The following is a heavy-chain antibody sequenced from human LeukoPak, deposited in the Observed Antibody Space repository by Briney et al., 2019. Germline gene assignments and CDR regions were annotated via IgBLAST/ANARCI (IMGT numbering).Heavy chain of an antibody. D-gene: IGHD3-9*01. CDR2: ISAYNGST. Sequence: GASVKVSCKASGYTFTSYGISWVRQAPGQGLEWMGWISAYNGSTNYAQKLQGRVTITADESTSTAYMELSSLRSEDTAVYYCAGIKPDWLENWFDPWGQGTLVTVSS. CDR1: GYTFTSYG. J-gene: IGHJ5*02. V-gene: IGHV1-18*01. CDR3: AGIKPDWLENWFDP.